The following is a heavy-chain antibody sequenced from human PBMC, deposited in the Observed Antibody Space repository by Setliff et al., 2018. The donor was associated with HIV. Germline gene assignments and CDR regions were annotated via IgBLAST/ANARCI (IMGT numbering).Heavy chain of an antibody. Sequence: PSETLSLTCSVSGGSISSGYYYWSWIRQHPGKGLEWIGYIYHSGSSYYNPSLKSRVTISVDTSKNQFSVKLSSVTAADTAVYYCARVLNPSDAFDIWGQGTMVTVSS. CDR2: IYHSGSS. V-gene: IGHV4-31*03. J-gene: IGHJ3*02. CDR1: GGSISSGYYY. CDR3: ARVLNPSDAFDI.